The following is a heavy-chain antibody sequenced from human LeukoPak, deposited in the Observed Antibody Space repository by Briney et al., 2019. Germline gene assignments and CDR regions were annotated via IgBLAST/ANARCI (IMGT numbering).Heavy chain of an antibody. CDR2: ISSHSSYI. D-gene: IGHD1-26*01. J-gene: IGHJ3*02. CDR1: GLTFSSYS. Sequence: MPGGSLRLSCAASGLTFSSYSMNWVRQAPGKGLEWVSSISSHSSYIYYADSVKGRFTISRDNAKNSLYLQMNSLRAEDTAVYYCARANSGSYYAFDIWGQGTMVTVSS. V-gene: IGHV3-21*01. CDR3: ARANSGSYYAFDI.